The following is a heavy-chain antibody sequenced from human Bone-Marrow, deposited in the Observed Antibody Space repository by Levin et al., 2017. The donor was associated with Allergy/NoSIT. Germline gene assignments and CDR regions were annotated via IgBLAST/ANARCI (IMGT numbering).Heavy chain of an antibody. CDR1: GFTFSSYS. CDR3: CITIFGVVNPDAFDI. J-gene: IGHJ3*02. V-gene: IGHV3-21*01. D-gene: IGHD3-3*01. Sequence: GESLKISCAASGFTFSSYSMNWVRQAPGKGLEWVSSIGSSSGYKYYADSVKGLFTVSRDNAKKSLYLEMNSLRAEDTAVYYCCITIFGVVNPDAFDIWGRGTRVTVSP. CDR2: IGSSSGYK.